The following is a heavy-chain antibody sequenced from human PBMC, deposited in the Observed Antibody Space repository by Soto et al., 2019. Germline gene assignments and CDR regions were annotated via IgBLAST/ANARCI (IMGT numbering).Heavy chain of an antibody. Sequence: QVQLQQWGAGLLKPSETLSLTCAVYGVSASTYYWTWVRQSPGMRLEWIGEINHSGITNYNPSLNSRVTKSVDTSKKQFSLKLYSVIAADTAVYYCASRVFRGPRSWGQGTVVTVSS. CDR3: ASRVFRGPRS. CDR2: INHSGIT. J-gene: IGHJ4*02. D-gene: IGHD3-10*01. CDR1: GVSASTYY. V-gene: IGHV4-34*01.